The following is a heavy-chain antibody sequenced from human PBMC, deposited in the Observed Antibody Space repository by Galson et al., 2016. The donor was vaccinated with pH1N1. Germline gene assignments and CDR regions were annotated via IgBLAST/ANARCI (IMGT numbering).Heavy chain of an antibody. J-gene: IGHJ3*02. CDR2: INPEETTT. CDR1: GFTFSSTW. Sequence: SLRLSCAASGFTFSSTWMHWVRQAPGKGLVWVSRINPEETTTTYADSVQGRFTISRDNAKNTLYLQMDSLRAADTAVYYCGRGAYEPFDIWGQGTMVTVSS. D-gene: IGHD3-22*01. V-gene: IGHV3-74*01. CDR3: GRGAYEPFDI.